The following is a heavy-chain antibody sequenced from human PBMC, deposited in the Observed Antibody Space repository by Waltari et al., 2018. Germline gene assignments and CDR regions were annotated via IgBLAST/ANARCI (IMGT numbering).Heavy chain of an antibody. CDR1: GFTFSNFP. CDR2: ISSDGTNE. J-gene: IGHJ4*02. V-gene: IGHV3-30*01. D-gene: IGHD6-13*01. CDR3: AREVGSSWPLDY. Sequence: QVQLMESGGGVVHPGRSLRLSCAASGFTFSNFPIHWVRQAPGKGLEWVAVISSDGTNEHYADSVKGRLTISRENSKNTLYLEMNSLRGDDTAVYFCAREVGSSWPLDYWGQGTLVTVSS.